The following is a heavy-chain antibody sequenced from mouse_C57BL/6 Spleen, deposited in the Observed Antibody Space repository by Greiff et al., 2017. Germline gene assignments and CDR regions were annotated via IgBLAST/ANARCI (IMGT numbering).Heavy chain of an antibody. CDR2: IYPSDSET. D-gene: IGHD1-1*01. CDR1: GYTFTSYW. V-gene: IGHV1-61*01. Sequence: QVQLQQPGAELVRPGSSVKLSCKASGYTFTSYWMDWVKQRPGQGLEWIGNIYPSDSETHYNQKFKDKATLTVDKSSSTAYMQLSSLTSEDSAVYYCARENGYGSSYWYFDVWGTGTTVTVSS. CDR3: ARENGYGSSYWYFDV. J-gene: IGHJ1*03.